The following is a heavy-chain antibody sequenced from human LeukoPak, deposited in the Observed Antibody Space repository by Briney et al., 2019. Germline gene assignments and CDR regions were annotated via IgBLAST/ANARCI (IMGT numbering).Heavy chain of an antibody. CDR1: GYTFTSYG. J-gene: IGHJ4*02. CDR2: ISAYNGNT. V-gene: IGHV1-18*01. D-gene: IGHD3-22*01. Sequence: GASVKVSCKASGYTFTSYGISWVRQAPEQGLEWMGWISAYNGNTNYAQKLQGRVTMTTDTSTSTAYMELRSLRSDDTAVYYCARDWAPDYYDSSGFWGQGTLVTVSS. CDR3: ARDWAPDYYDSSGF.